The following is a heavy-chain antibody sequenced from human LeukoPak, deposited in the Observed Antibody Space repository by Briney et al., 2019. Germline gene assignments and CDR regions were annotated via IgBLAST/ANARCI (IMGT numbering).Heavy chain of an antibody. CDR3: ARQSWNYGQVF. CDR2: IYPGDSDT. J-gene: IGHJ4*02. Sequence: EESLKISCKGSGYSFTSYWIGWVRQMPRKGLEWMGIIYPGDSDTRYSPSFQGQVTISADKSISTAYLQWSSLKASDTAMYYCARQSWNYGQVFWGQGTLVTVSP. D-gene: IGHD1-7*01. CDR1: GYSFTSYW. V-gene: IGHV5-51*01.